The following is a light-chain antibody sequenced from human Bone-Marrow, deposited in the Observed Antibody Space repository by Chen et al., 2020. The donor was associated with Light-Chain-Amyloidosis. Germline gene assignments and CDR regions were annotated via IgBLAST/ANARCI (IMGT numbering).Light chain of an antibody. J-gene: IGLJ1*01. CDR1: SSDVGGDNH. CDR3: SSYTVTDTLV. V-gene: IGLV2-14*01. CDR2: EVT. Sequence: QSALTQPPSVSGSPGQSITISCTGNSSDVGGDNHVSWYQQHPDKAPKLMIYEVTNRPSWVPDRFSGSKSDNTASLTISGRHTEDEADYVCSSYTVTDTLVFGSGTRVTVL.